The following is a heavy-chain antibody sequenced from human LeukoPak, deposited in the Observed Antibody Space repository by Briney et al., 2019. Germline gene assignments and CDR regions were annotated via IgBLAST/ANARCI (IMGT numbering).Heavy chain of an antibody. CDR2: IYWDDDK. D-gene: IGHD3-22*01. CDR1: GFSLSTSGVG. J-gene: IGHJ4*02. V-gene: IGHV2-5*02. CDR3: AHRRGYYDSSGLFDY. Sequence: SGPTLVKPTQTLTLTCTFSGFSLSTSGVGVGWIRQPPGKALEWLALIYWDDDKRYSPSLKSRLTITKDTSKNQVVLTMTNMDPVDTATYYCAHRRGYYDSSGLFDYWGQGTLVTVSS.